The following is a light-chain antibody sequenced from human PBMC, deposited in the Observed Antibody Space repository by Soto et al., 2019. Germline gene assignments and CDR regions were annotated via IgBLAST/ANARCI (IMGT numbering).Light chain of an antibody. CDR1: QTISSW. CDR3: QQYNSYLLT. CDR2: KAS. Sequence: DIQMTQSPSTLSASVGDRVTITCRASQTISSWLAWYQQKPGQAPKLLIYKASSLESAVPSRFSGSGSGTEFTLTISGLQPDDFATYYCQQYNSYLLTFGGGTKVDIK. J-gene: IGKJ4*01. V-gene: IGKV1-5*03.